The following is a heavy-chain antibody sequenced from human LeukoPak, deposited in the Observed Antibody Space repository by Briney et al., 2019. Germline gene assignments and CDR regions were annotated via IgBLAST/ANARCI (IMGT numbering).Heavy chain of an antibody. CDR1: GFTFSSYG. J-gene: IGHJ4*02. V-gene: IGHV3-30*18. D-gene: IGHD6-19*01. Sequence: GRSLRLPCAASGFTFSSYGMHWVRQAPGKGLEWVAVISYDGSNKYYADSVKGRFTISRDNSKNTLYLQMNSLRAEDTAVYYCAKVGYSSGWYEDYWGQGTLVTVSS. CDR3: AKVGYSSGWYEDY. CDR2: ISYDGSNK.